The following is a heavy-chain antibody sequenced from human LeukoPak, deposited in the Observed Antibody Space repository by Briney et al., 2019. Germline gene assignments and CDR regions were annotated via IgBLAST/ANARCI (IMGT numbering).Heavy chain of an antibody. CDR3: AGGASSTVHY. J-gene: IGHJ4*02. V-gene: IGHV3-74*01. CDR2: INGDGSL. CDR1: GLTFSTYW. Sequence: GGSLRLSCAASGLTFSTYWMHWVRQAPGKGLVWVSRINGDGSLSYADSVKGRFTISSDNTKNMLYLQMNSLRAEDTAVYYCAGGASSTVHYWGQGTLVTVSS. D-gene: IGHD6-13*01.